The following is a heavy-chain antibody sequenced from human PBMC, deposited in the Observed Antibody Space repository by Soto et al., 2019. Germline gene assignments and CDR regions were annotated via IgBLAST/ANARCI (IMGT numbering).Heavy chain of an antibody. CDR2: ISAYNGNT. V-gene: IGHV1-18*04. J-gene: IGHJ4*02. CDR1: GYTFTSYG. Sequence: GASVKVSCKASGYTFTSYGISWVRQAPGQGLEWMGWISAYNGNTNYAQKLQGRVTMTTDTSTSTAYMELRSLRSDDTAVYYCARDLLTSYYYDSSGYYHFDYWGQGTQVTVSS. CDR3: ARDLLTSYYYDSSGYYHFDY. D-gene: IGHD3-22*01.